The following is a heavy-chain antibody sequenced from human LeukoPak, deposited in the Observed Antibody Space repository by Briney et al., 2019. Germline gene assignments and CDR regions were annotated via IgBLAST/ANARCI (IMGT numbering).Heavy chain of an antibody. CDR2: INHSGST. V-gene: IGHV4-34*01. CDR3: ARVDYGDYRFDY. Sequence: PSETLPLTCAVYGGSFSGYYWSWIRQPPGKGLEWIGEINHSGSTNYNPSLKSRVTISVDTSKSQFSLKLSSVTAADTAVYYCARVDYGDYRFDYWGQGTLVTVSS. CDR1: GGSFSGYY. D-gene: IGHD4-17*01. J-gene: IGHJ4*02.